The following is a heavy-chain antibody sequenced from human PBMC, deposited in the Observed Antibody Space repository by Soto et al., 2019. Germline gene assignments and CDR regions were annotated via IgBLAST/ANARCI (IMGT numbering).Heavy chain of an antibody. Sequence: QVQLVESGGGVVQPGRSLRLSCAASGFTVSAYTMHWVRQAPGKGLEWVAVISSDGNHKYYTDSVKGRFTISRDTSTNTLCLQMNSLRAEDTAVYYCTSWEQPLFEYWGPGTLVTVSS. CDR3: TSWEQPLFEY. D-gene: IGHD1-26*01. J-gene: IGHJ4*02. CDR2: ISSDGNHK. CDR1: GFTVSAYT. V-gene: IGHV3-30-3*01.